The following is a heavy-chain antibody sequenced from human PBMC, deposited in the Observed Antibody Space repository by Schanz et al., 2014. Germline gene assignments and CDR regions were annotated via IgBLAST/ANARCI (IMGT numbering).Heavy chain of an antibody. V-gene: IGHV3-11*01. D-gene: IGHD3-16*01. Sequence: QVQLVESGGGLVKPGGSLRLSCAASGFRFRDYYMSWIRQAPGKGLEWISKISDSGRTIVYADSMKGRFTISRDNAKNSLYLQVNRLRAEDTAVYYCAREGLGADHWGQGTRVTVSA. J-gene: IGHJ4*02. CDR1: GFRFRDYY. CDR2: ISDSGRTI. CDR3: AREGLGADH.